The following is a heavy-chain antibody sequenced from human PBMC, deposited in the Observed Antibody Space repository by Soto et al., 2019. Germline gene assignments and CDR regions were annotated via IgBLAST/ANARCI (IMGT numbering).Heavy chain of an antibody. CDR3: ARGGVAARTFDY. Sequence: PGESLKISCKASGYSFTSYWIAWVRQTPGKGLEWMGIIYPDDSDTRKSPSFQDQVTISADRSITTAYLQWSSLKASDTAMYFCARGGVAARTFDYWGQGTLVPVSS. V-gene: IGHV5-51*01. CDR2: IYPDDSDT. D-gene: IGHD6-6*01. J-gene: IGHJ4*02. CDR1: GYSFTSYW.